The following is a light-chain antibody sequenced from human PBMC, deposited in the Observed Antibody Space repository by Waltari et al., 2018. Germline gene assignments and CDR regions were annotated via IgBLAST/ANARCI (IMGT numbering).Light chain of an antibody. CDR2: VNSDGSH. J-gene: IGLJ3*02. CDR1: SGHSSNV. CDR3: QTGGHGTWV. Sequence: QLVLTQSPSASASLGASVKLTCTPSSGHSSNVPPSRQQQPEKGPRYVMKVNSDGSHSKGDEIPGRFSGSSSGAERYLTISSLQSEDEADYYCQTGGHGTWVFGGGTKLTVL. V-gene: IGLV4-69*01.